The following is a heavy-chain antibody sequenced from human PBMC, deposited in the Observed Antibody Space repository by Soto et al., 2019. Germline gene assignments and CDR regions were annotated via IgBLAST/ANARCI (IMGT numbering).Heavy chain of an antibody. CDR2: IIPILGIA. J-gene: IGHJ4*02. CDR1: GGTFSSYT. Sequence: QVQLVQSGAAVKKPGSSVKVSCKASGGTFSSYTISWVRQAPGQGLEWMGRIIPILGIANYAQKFQGRVTITADKSTSTAYMELSSLRSEDTAVYYCARDRVDTAMVFDYWGQGTLVTVSS. CDR3: ARDRVDTAMVFDY. V-gene: IGHV1-69*08. D-gene: IGHD5-18*01.